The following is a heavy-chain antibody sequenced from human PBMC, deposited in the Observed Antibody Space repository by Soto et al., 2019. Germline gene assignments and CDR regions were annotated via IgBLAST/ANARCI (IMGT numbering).Heavy chain of an antibody. Sequence: EVQLMESGGGLVKPGGSLRVSCAASGFTFSNAWMTWFRQAPGKGLEWVGRIKSNTNGGTTEYAAPVKGRFSISRDDSKNTLYLQMNSLKTEDTAVYYCTSKGGATFGVGPDTFDVWGEGTLVIVSP. J-gene: IGHJ3*01. V-gene: IGHV3-15*01. CDR2: IKSNTNGGTT. CDR1: GFTFSNAW. CDR3: TSKGGATFGVGPDTFDV. D-gene: IGHD3-3*01.